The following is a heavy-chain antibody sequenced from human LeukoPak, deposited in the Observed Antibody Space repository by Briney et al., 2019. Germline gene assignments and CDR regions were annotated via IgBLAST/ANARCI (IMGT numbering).Heavy chain of an antibody. D-gene: IGHD5-12*01. CDR2: ISSSSSYI. J-gene: IGHJ4*02. CDR3: ARDGGYRAIDY. CDR1: GFTFSSYS. V-gene: IGHV3-21*01. Sequence: GGSLILSCAASGFTFSSYSMNWVRQAPEKGLEWVSSISSSSSYIYYADSVKGRFTISRDNAKNSLYLQMNSLRAEDTAVYYCARDGGYRAIDYWGQGTLVTVSS.